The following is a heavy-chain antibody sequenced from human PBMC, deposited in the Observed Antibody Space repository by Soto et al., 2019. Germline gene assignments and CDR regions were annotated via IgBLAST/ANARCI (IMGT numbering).Heavy chain of an antibody. D-gene: IGHD6-19*01. Sequence: QVQLVESGGGVVKPGRSLRLSCAASGFTFSSYGMHWVRQAPGKGLEWVAVIWYDGSNKYYADSVRGRFTISPDNSKNTQYLQMNSLRAEDTDVYYCARDRYSSGCVPSDYWAQGTLVTVSS. CDR1: GFTFSSYG. J-gene: IGHJ4*02. CDR2: IWYDGSNK. CDR3: ARDRYSSGCVPSDY. V-gene: IGHV3-33*01.